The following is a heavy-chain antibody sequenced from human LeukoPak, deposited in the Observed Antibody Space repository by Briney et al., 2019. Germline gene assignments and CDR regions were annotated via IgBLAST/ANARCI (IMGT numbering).Heavy chain of an antibody. J-gene: IGHJ4*02. CDR3: ARDGGYDFWSGYYSY. CDR2: INPSGGST. CDR1: GYTFITYY. D-gene: IGHD3-3*01. V-gene: IGHV1-46*01. Sequence: ASVKVSCKASGYTFITYYMHWVRQAPGQGLEWMGIINPSGGSTSYAQKFQGRVTMTKDTSTSTVYMELSSLRSEDTAVYYCARDGGYDFWSGYYSYWGQGTLVTVSS.